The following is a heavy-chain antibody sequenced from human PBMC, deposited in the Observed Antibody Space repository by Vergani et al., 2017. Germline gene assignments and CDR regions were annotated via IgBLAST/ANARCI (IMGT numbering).Heavy chain of an antibody. D-gene: IGHD6-19*01. J-gene: IGHJ5*02. CDR2: IYYSGRT. Sequence: QLQLQESGPGLVKPSATLALTCSVSGASIRSRNYYWGWIRQPPGKGLEWIASIYYSGRTYYNPSLKSRVTISVDTSKNQFSLKLRSVTAADTAVYFCAGHSXVEWLVKLGWIDPWGQGILVTVSS. CDR3: AGHSXVEWLVKLGWIDP. CDR1: GASIRSRNYY. V-gene: IGHV4-39*01.